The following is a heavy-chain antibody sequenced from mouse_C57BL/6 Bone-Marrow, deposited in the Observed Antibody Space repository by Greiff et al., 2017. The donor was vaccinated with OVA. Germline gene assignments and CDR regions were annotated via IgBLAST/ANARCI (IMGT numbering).Heavy chain of an antibody. J-gene: IGHJ3*01. D-gene: IGHD2-3*01. CDR3: AGGGLLPFAY. Sequence: QVQLQQPGAELVKLGASVKLSCKASGYTFTSYWMHWVKQRPGQGLEWIGMIHPNSGSTNYNEKFKSKATLTVDKSSSTAYMQLSSLTSEDSAVYYCAGGGLLPFAYWGQGTLVTVSA. V-gene: IGHV1-64*01. CDR1: GYTFTSYW. CDR2: IHPNSGST.